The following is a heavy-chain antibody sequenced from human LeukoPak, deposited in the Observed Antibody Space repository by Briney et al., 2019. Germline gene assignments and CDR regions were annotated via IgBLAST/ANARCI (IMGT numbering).Heavy chain of an antibody. CDR2: ISYHGGNK. CDR3: AREGYSYADYYCYYMDV. D-gene: IGHD3-16*01. CDR1: GFTFSSYG. V-gene: IGHV3-30*01. J-gene: IGHJ6*03. Sequence: GGSLRLSCAASGFTFSSYGLHWVRQAPGKGLEWVSFISYHGGNKYYADSVKGRFTISRDNSKSTLNRQLDSLSTEDTAVYYCAREGYSYADYYCYYMDVWGKGTTVTVSS.